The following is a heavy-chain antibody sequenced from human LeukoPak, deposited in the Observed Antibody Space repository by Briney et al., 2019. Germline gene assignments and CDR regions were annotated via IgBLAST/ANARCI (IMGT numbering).Heavy chain of an antibody. CDR1: GFTLGDHW. V-gene: IGHV3-21*01. CDR2: ISSSSSDI. Sequence: GGSLRLSCEAYGFTLGDHWMTWVRQAPGKGLEWVSSISSSSSDIYYAGSVKGRFTISRDNAKNSLYLQMNSLRAEDTAVYYCARHFDAFDIWGQGTMVTVSS. CDR3: ARHFDAFDI. J-gene: IGHJ3*02.